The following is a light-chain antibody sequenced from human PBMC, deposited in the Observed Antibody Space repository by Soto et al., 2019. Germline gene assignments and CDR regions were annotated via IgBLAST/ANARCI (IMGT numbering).Light chain of an antibody. CDR3: SSYSSSSTPVV. Sequence: QSALAQPASVSGTPGQSITISCTATSSDVGDSNYVSWYQQQPGKAPKLMIYDVTNRPSGVSNRFSGSKSDSTASLTISGLQAEDEADYYCSSYSSSSTPVVFGGGTQLTVL. CDR1: SSDVGDSNY. CDR2: DVT. J-gene: IGLJ2*01. V-gene: IGLV2-14*01.